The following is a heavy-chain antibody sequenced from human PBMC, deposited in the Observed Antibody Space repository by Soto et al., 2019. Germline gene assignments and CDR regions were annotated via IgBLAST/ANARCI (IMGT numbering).Heavy chain of an antibody. CDR3: SGGVGDAF. J-gene: IGHJ4*02. D-gene: IGHD1-26*01. CDR1: ESTVSRDW. CDR2: TNQDGSEK. Sequence: EVHLVESGGGLVQTGGSLRLSCAISESTVSRDWMNWVRQAPGKGLEWVAHTNQDGSEKYYADPVKGRFTISRDNAKKSLYLQMNSLRAGDTAMYYCSGGVGDAFWGQGTLVTVSS. V-gene: IGHV3-7*01.